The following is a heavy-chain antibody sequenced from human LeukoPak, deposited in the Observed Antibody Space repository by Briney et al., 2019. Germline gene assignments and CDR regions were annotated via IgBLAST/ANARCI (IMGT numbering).Heavy chain of an antibody. D-gene: IGHD3-10*01. CDR3: ARLPNYYGSGSYLDWFDP. V-gene: IGHV1-46*01. CDR1: GYIFTSYY. J-gene: IGHJ5*02. CDR2: INPSGGNT. Sequence: ASVKVSCKASGYIFTSYYIHWVRQAPGQGLEWMGIINPSGGNTNYAQKFQGRVTMTEDTSTDTAYMELSRLRSDDTAVYYCARLPNYYGSGSYLDWFDPWGQGTLVTVSS.